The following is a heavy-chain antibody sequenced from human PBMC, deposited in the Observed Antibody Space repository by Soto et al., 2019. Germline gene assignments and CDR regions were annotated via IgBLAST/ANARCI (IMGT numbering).Heavy chain of an antibody. D-gene: IGHD1-26*01. V-gene: IGHV4-30-2*01. CDR2: IYHSGST. J-gene: IGHJ3*02. Sequence: QLQLQESGSGLVKPSQTLSLTCAVSGGSISSGGYSWSWIRQPPGKGLEWIGYIYHSGSTYYNPSLKSRVTISVDRSKNQFSLKLSSVTAADTAVYYCARDSGSRTRMNAFDIWGQGTMVTVSS. CDR1: GGSISSGGYS. CDR3: ARDSGSRTRMNAFDI.